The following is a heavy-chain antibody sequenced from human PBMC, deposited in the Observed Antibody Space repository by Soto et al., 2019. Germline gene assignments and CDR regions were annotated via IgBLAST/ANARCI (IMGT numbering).Heavy chain of an antibody. CDR1: GGTISSYA. J-gene: IGHJ6*02. V-gene: IGHV1-69*13. CDR3: VRVYGSGSYPYYYYGMDV. CDR2: IIPLFDRA. Sequence: SVKVSCKASGGTISSYAISWVRQAPGQGLEWMGGIIPLFDRANYAQKFQGRVTITADESTNTAYMELSSLKSEDTAVYYYVRVYGSGSYPYYYYGMDVWG. D-gene: IGHD3-10*01.